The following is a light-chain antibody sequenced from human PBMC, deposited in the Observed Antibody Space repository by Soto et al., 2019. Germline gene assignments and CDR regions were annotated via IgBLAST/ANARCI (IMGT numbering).Light chain of an antibody. J-gene: IGKJ1*01. Sequence: DIQMTQSPSTLSGSVGDRVTITCRASQTISSWLAWYQQKPGKAPKLLIYKASTLKSGVPPRLSGSGSGTEFTLTISSLQPDDFATYSCQHYNSDSEAFGQGTKV. CDR2: KAS. CDR1: QTISSW. V-gene: IGKV1-5*03. CDR3: QHYNSDSEA.